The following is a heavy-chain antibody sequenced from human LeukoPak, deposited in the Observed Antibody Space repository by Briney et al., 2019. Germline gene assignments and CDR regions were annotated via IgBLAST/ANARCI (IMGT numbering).Heavy chain of an antibody. J-gene: IGHJ6*03. CDR2: IKSKTDGGTT. CDR3: TTDTDSSSYYYYYYYMDV. Sequence: GGSLRLSCAASGFTFSNAWMSWVRQAPGKGLEWVGRIKSKTDGGTTDYAAPVKGRFTISRDDSKNTLYLQMNSLKTEDTAVYYCTTDTDSSSYYYYYYYMDVWGKGTTVTVSS. CDR1: GFTFSNAW. V-gene: IGHV3-15*01. D-gene: IGHD6-13*01.